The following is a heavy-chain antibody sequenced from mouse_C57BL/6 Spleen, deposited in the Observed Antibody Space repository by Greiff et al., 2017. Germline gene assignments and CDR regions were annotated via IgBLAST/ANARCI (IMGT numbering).Heavy chain of an antibody. J-gene: IGHJ3*01. Sequence: EVQLQQSGPELVKPGASVKISCKASGYTFTDYYMNWVKQSHGKSLEWIGDINPNTGGTSYNQKFKGKATLTVDKSSSTAYMELRSLTSEDSAVYYCARDDYGSSYRFAYWGQGTLVTVSA. CDR1: GYTFTDYY. D-gene: IGHD1-1*01. V-gene: IGHV1-26*01. CDR2: INPNTGGT. CDR3: ARDDYGSSYRFAY.